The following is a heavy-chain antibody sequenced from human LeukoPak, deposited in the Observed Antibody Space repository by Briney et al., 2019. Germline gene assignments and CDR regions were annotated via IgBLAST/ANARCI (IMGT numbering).Heavy chain of an antibody. V-gene: IGHV3-66*01. CDR1: GFTVSSNY. D-gene: IGHD3-3*01. CDR3: ARALEVYGMDV. J-gene: IGHJ6*02. Sequence: GGSLRLSCAASGFTVSSNYMSWVRQAPGKGLEWVSVIYGGGSTFCADSVKGRFTSSRDNSKNTLDLQMNSLRAEDTAVYYCARALEVYGMDVWGQGTTVTVSS. CDR2: IYGGGST.